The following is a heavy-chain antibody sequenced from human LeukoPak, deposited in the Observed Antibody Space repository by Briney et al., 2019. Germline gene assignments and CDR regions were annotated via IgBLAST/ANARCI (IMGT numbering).Heavy chain of an antibody. V-gene: IGHV3-66*01. D-gene: IGHD1-26*01. CDR1: GFTVSSNY. CDR3: ASAVGATSYYYYMDV. CDR2: IYSGGST. Sequence: GGSLRLSCAASGFTVSSNYMSWVRQAPGKGLEWVSVIYSGGSTYYADSVKGRFAISRDNAKNSLYLQMNSLRAEDTAVYYCASAVGATSYYYYMDVWGKGTTVTVSS. J-gene: IGHJ6*03.